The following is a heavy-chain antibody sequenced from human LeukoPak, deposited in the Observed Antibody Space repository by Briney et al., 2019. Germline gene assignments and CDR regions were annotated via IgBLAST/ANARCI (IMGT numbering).Heavy chain of an antibody. CDR1: GFTVSYNY. J-gene: IGHJ4*02. V-gene: IGHV3-53*01. CDR2: IYSDGST. Sequence: GGSLRLSCAASGFTVSYNYMSWVRQAPGKGLEWVSVIYSDGSTYYADSVKGRFTISRDNSKNTLYLQMNSLRAEDTAVYYCAKVGLYGGYYFDYWGQGTLVTVSS. D-gene: IGHD5-12*01. CDR3: AKVGLYGGYYFDY.